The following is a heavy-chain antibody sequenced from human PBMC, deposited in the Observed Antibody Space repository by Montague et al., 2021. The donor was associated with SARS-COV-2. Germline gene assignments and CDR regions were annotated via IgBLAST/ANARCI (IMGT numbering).Heavy chain of an antibody. CDR1: GFTFNKFS. D-gene: IGHD2/OR15-2a*01. Sequence: SLRLSCAASGFTFNKFSMNWVRQAPGKGLEWVSSISSSSNYIYYADSMKGRFAISRDNAKNSLYLELNSLRVEDTAVYYCARRGACNSISCLNAFDIWGQGTMLTVSS. V-gene: IGHV3-21*01. J-gene: IGHJ3*02. CDR3: ARRGACNSISCLNAFDI. CDR2: ISSSSNYI.